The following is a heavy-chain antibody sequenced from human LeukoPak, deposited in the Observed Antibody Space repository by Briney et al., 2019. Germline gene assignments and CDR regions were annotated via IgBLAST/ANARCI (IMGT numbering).Heavy chain of an antibody. CDR3: ARLKYCTNGVCYAGFDY. CDR2: TNAGNGNT. J-gene: IGHJ4*02. Sequence: ASVKVSCKASGYTFTSYAMHWVRQAPGQRLEWMGWTNAGNGNTKYSQKFQSRVTITRDTSADTAYMELSSLRSEDTAVYYCARLKYCTNGVCYAGFDYWGQGTLVTVSS. CDR1: GYTFTSYA. D-gene: IGHD2-8*01. V-gene: IGHV1-3*01.